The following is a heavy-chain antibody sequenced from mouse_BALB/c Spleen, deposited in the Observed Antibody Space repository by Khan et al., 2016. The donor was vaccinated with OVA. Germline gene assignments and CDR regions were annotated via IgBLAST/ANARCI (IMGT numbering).Heavy chain of an antibody. CDR2: INPYNGDT. CDR3: ARSGYGGFAY. V-gene: IGHV1-37*01. Sequence: VQLQQSGPDLVKPGASMKISCKASGYSFTGYIMNWVKQSHGKNLDWIGLINPYNGDTTYNQKFKGKATLTVDKSSSTAYMELLSLTSDDSAVFYCARSGYGGFAYWGQGTLVTVSA. D-gene: IGHD3-1*01. J-gene: IGHJ3*01. CDR1: GYSFTGYI.